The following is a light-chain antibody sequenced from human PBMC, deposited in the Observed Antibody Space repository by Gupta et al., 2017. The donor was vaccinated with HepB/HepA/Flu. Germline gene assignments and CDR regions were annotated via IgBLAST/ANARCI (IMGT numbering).Light chain of an antibody. CDR2: AAS. CDR3: QQRDSTSWT. CDR1: QSISSY. J-gene: IGKJ1*01. V-gene: IGKV1-39*01. Sequence: DIQMTQSPSSPSASVGDRVTITFRASQSISSYLNWYQHTPGRAPKLLIYAASSLQSGVPSTSSGSGSGSDFTLTISRLQPEAFATYYCQQRDSTSWTFGQATKVEIK.